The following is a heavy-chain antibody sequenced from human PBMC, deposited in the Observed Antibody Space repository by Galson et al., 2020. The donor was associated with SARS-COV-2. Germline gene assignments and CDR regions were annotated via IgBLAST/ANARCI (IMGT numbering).Heavy chain of an antibody. CDR2: ISSSGSYS. D-gene: IGHD2-15*01. J-gene: IGHJ1*01. CDR3: ARSGRDCSGGICDGAEYFQY. Sequence: SCEASGFTFRDYYMSWIRQAPGKGLEWISYISSSGSYSNYADFVKGRFTISRDSAKNSLYLQKNSLRAEDTALYFCARSGRDCSGGICDGAEYFQYWGQGNPVTVSS. V-gene: IGHV3-11*06. CDR1: GFTFRDYY.